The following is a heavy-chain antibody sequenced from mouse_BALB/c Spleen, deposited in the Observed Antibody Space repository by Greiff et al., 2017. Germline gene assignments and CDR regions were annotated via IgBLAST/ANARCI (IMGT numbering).Heavy chain of an antibody. Sequence: VQLKESGPELVKPGASVKMSCKASGYTFTSYVMHWVKQKPGQGLEWIGYINPYNDGTKYNEKFKGKATLTSDKSSSTAYMELSSLTSEDSAVYYCARYFNYGEDAMDYWGQGTSVTVSS. J-gene: IGHJ4*01. V-gene: IGHV1-14*01. D-gene: IGHD2-13*01. CDR2: INPYNDGT. CDR3: ARYFNYGEDAMDY. CDR1: GYTFTSYV.